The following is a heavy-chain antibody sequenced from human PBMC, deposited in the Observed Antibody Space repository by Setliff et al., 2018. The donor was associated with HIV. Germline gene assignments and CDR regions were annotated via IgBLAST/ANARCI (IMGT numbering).Heavy chain of an antibody. Sequence: LRLSCAASGFTFSTYAMTWVRQAPGKGLEWVACIDGIGGTYYPDSMKGRFSISRDNSKNIVYLQMRGLRVEDTAIYYCAKDLVKGDGYINFEYWGRGTLVTVSS. D-gene: IGHD5-12*01. V-gene: IGHV3-23*01. J-gene: IGHJ4*02. CDR2: IDGIGGT. CDR3: AKDLVKGDGYINFEY. CDR1: GFTFSTYA.